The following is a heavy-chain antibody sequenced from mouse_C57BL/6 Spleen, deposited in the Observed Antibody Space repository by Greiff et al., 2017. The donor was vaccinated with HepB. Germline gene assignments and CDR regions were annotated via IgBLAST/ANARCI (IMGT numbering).Heavy chain of an antibody. CDR2: IYPGNSDT. J-gene: IGHJ2*01. D-gene: IGHD1-2*01. V-gene: IGHV1-5*01. CDR3: TRGSHYYGGDPFDY. CDR1: GFTFTSYW. Sequence: EVQLQQSGTVLARPGASVKMSCKTSGFTFTSYWMHWVKQRPGQGLEWIGAIYPGNSDTSYNQKFKGKAKLTAVTSASTAYMELSSLTNEDSAVYYCTRGSHYYGGDPFDYWGQGTTLTVSS.